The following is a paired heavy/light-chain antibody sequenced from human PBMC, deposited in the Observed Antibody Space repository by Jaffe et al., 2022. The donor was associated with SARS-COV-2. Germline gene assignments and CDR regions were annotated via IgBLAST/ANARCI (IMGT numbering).Heavy chain of an antibody. CDR1: GYTFTSYA. Sequence: QVQLVQSGAEVKKPGASVKVSCKASGYTFTSYAMHWVRQAPGQRLEWMGWINAGNGNTKYSQKFQGRVTITRDTSASTAYMELSSLRSEDTAVYYCARDRIFGVVIYYYYGMDVWGQGTTVTVSS. CDR2: INAGNGNT. CDR3: ARDRIFGVVIYYYYGMDV. V-gene: IGHV1-3*01. J-gene: IGHJ6*02. D-gene: IGHD3-3*01.
Light chain of an antibody. CDR1: SSNIGSNT. V-gene: IGLV1-44*01. Sequence: QSVLTQPPSASGTPGQRVTISCSGSSSNIGSNTVNWYQQLPGTAPKLLIYSNNQRPSGVPDRFSGSKSGTSASLAISGLQSEDEADYYCAAWDDSLNEGVFGGGTKLTVL. CDR3: AAWDDSLNEGV. CDR2: SNN. J-gene: IGLJ2*01.